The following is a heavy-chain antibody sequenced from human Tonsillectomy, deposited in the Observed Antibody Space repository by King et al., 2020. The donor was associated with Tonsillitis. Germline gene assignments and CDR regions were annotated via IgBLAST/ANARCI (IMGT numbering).Heavy chain of an antibody. CDR3: ARGTSAVPAAMLY. Sequence: VQLVESGGGLVKPGGSLRLSCSASGFTFSDYYMSWVRQAPGKGLEWVSFITISSRFTNYADSVKGRFTISRDNAKNSLFLQMNSLRAEDTGFYYCARGTSAVPAAMLYWGQGTLVTVSS. V-gene: IGHV3-11*06. D-gene: IGHD2-2*01. J-gene: IGHJ4*02. CDR2: ITISSRFT. CDR1: GFTFSDYY.